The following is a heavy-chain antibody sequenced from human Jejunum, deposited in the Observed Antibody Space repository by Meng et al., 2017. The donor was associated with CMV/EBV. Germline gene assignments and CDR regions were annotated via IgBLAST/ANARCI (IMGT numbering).Heavy chain of an antibody. V-gene: IGHV4-4*02. D-gene: IGHD2-2*02. J-gene: IGHJ4*02. Sequence: SISTLNWWSWVRPPPGQGLEWLGEKSPTESSNYNPSLKSRVTISVDRSKNQFSLKLTSVTAADTAVYYCVRGRCSRTSCYKGAFDFWSQGTLVTVSS. CDR2: KSPTESS. CDR3: VRGRCSRTSCYKGAFDF. CDR1: SISTLNW.